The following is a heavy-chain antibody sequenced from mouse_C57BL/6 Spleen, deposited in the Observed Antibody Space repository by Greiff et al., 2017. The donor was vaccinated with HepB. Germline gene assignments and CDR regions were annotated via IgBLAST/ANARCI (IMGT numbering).Heavy chain of an antibody. D-gene: IGHD2-5*01. CDR2: ISSGSSTI. V-gene: IGHV5-17*01. J-gene: IGHJ3*01. Sequence: EVQRVESGGGLVKPGGSLKLSCAASGFTFSDYGMHWVRQAPEKGLEWVAYISSGSSTIYYADTVKGRFTISRDNAKNTLFLQMTSLRSEDTAMYYCARGYYSNYLSWFAYWGQGTLVTVSA. CDR3: ARGYYSNYLSWFAY. CDR1: GFTFSDYG.